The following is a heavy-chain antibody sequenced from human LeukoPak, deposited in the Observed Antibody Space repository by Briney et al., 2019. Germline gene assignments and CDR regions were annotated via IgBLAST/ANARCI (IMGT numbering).Heavy chain of an antibody. J-gene: IGHJ4*02. D-gene: IGHD6-19*01. V-gene: IGHV4-59*09. CDR3: ASGAVAGTDY. Sequence: EWIGYIYYSGSTNYNPSLKSRVTISVDTSKNQFSLKLSSVTAADTAVYYCASGAVAGTDYWGQGTLVTVSS. CDR2: IYYSGST.